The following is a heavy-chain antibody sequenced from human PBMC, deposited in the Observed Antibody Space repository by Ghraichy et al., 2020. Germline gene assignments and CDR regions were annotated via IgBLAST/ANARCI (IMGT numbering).Heavy chain of an antibody. CDR3: ATALGGTDAFDI. Sequence: SETLSLTCTVSGGSISSVGYYWSWIRHHPGKGLEWIGYIYYSGSTYYNPSLKSRVTISVDTSKNQFSLKLSSVTAADTAVYYCATALGGTDAFDIWGQGTMVTVSS. CDR2: IYYSGST. D-gene: IGHD6-19*01. V-gene: IGHV4-31*03. J-gene: IGHJ3*02. CDR1: GGSISSVGYY.